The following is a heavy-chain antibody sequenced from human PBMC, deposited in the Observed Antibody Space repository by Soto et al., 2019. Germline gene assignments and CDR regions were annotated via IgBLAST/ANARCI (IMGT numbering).Heavy chain of an antibody. J-gene: IGHJ5*02. CDR1: GDSVSSNSAA. V-gene: IGHV6-1*01. CDR3: ARASYDSSGYYRPKRLDP. CDR2: TYYRSKWYN. D-gene: IGHD3-22*01. Sequence: SQTLSLTCAISGDSVSSNSAAWNWIRQSPSRGLEWLGRTYYRSKWYNDYAVSVKSRITINPDTSKNQFSLQLNSVTPEDTAVYYCARASYDSSGYYRPKRLDPWGQGTLVTVSS.